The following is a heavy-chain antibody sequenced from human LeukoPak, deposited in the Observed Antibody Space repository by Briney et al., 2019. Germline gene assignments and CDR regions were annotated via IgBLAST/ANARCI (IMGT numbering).Heavy chain of an antibody. CDR3: ARGRPIDY. Sequence: EECLKISCKGSGYSFPSYWIAWVRRMPGKGLEWMGIIFPGDSDTRYSPSFQGQVTISVDKSISTAYLQWSSLKASDTAMYYCARGRPIDYWGPGTLVTVSS. CDR2: IFPGDSDT. CDR1: GYSFPSYW. V-gene: IGHV5-51*01. J-gene: IGHJ4*02.